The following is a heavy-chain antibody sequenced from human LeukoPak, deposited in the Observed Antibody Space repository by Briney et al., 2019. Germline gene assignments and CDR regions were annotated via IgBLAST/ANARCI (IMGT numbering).Heavy chain of an antibody. Sequence: GGSLRLSCAASGFTFSSYWMSWVRQAPGKGLEWVANIKQDGSERYYVDSVKGRFTISRDNAKISLYLQMNSLRAEDTAVYYCARGPTYYDFWSGYYHFDYWGQGTLVTVSS. CDR1: GFTFSSYW. V-gene: IGHV3-7*01. D-gene: IGHD3-3*01. J-gene: IGHJ4*02. CDR3: ARGPTYYDFWSGYYHFDY. CDR2: IKQDGSER.